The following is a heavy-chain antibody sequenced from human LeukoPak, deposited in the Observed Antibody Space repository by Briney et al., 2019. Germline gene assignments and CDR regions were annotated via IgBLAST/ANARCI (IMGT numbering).Heavy chain of an antibody. J-gene: IGHJ4*02. CDR3: AKEISKGLRRHNSFDY. V-gene: IGHV4-4*02. CDR1: GGSISSSNW. CDR2: IYHSGST. Sequence: PSGTLSLTCAVSGGSISSSNWWSWVRQPPGKGLEWIGEIYHSGSTNYNPSLKSRVTISVDKSKNQFSLKLSSVTAADTAVYYCAKEISKGLRRHNSFDYWGQGTLVTVSS. D-gene: IGHD5-24*01.